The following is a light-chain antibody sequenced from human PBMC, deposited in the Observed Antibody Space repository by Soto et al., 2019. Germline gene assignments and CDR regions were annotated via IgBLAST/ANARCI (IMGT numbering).Light chain of an antibody. CDR1: QSVSSSY. J-gene: IGKJ4*01. Sequence: EIVLTQSPGTLSLSPGERATLSCRASQSVSSSYLAWYQQKPGQAPRLLIYGASSRATGIPDRFSGSGSGTDFTLTISRLEPEDFAVYYCQQNGSSPPNLTFGGGTKVEIK. CDR2: GAS. V-gene: IGKV3-20*01. CDR3: QQNGSSPPNLT.